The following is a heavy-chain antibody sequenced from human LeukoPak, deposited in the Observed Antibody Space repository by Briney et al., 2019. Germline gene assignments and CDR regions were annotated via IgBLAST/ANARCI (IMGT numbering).Heavy chain of an antibody. CDR1: GFTFSSYA. D-gene: IGHD6-19*01. V-gene: IGHV3-23*01. Sequence: GGSLRLSCAASGFTFSSYAMSWVRQAPGKGLEWVSAISGSGGSTYYADSVKGRFTNSGDNSQNTLYLQMNSLRAEDTAVYFCAKGQSGQWLVFAYWGQGTLVTVSS. CDR3: AKGQSGQWLVFAY. CDR2: ISGSGGST. J-gene: IGHJ4*02.